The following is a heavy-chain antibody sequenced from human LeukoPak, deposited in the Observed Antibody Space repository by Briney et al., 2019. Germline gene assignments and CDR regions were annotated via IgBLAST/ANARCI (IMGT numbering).Heavy chain of an antibody. J-gene: IGHJ5*02. Sequence: SETLSLTCTVSGGSISSSSYYWGWIRQPPGKGLEWIGSIYYSGSTYYNPSLKSRVTISVDTSKNQFSLKLRSVTAADTAVYYCARGAGRVTIFGVVIIEGWFDPWGQGTLVTVSS. CDR3: ARGAGRVTIFGVVIIEGWFDP. CDR2: IYYSGST. D-gene: IGHD3-3*01. V-gene: IGHV4-39*07. CDR1: GGSISSSSYY.